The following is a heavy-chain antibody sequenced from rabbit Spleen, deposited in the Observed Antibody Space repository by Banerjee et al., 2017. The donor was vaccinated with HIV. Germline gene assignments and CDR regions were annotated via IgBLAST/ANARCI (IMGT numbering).Heavy chain of an antibody. D-gene: IGHD8-1*01. CDR2: INAVTGKA. J-gene: IGHJ4*01. CDR3: ARVSSDWTYLNL. CDR1: GFSFSNKAV. Sequence: QEQLVESGGGLVRPEGSLKLSCTASGFSFSNKAVMCWVRQAPGKGLEWIACINAVTGKAVYASWAKGRFTISNPSSTTVALQMTSLTVADTATYFCARVSSDWTYLNLWGPGTLVTVS. V-gene: IGHV1S45*01.